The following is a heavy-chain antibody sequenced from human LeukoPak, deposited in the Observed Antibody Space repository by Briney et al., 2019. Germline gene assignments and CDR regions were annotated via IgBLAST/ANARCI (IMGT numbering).Heavy chain of an antibody. CDR2: VSPDGSRT. V-gene: IGHV3-74*01. CDR1: GFTFSGHW. Sequence: GGSLRLSCVASGFTFSGHWMHWVRQTPGKGLLWVSRVSPDGSRTTYADSVKGRFTISRDNAKNTLYLQMNSLRAEDTAVYHCVRSILGEYDYWGQGTLVTVSS. D-gene: IGHD3-10*02. J-gene: IGHJ4*02. CDR3: VRSILGEYDY.